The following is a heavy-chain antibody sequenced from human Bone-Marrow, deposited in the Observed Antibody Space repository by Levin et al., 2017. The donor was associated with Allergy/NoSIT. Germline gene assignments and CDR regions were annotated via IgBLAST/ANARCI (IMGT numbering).Heavy chain of an antibody. CDR2: ISGSGGST. V-gene: IGHV3-23*01. D-gene: IGHD5-24*01. Sequence: LSLTCAASGFTFSSYAMSWVRQAPGKGLEWVSAISGSGGSTYYADSVKGRFTISRDNSKNTLYLQMNSLRAEDTAVYYCAKGRDGYNPFDYWGQGTLVTVSS. CDR1: GFTFSSYA. CDR3: AKGRDGYNPFDY. J-gene: IGHJ4*02.